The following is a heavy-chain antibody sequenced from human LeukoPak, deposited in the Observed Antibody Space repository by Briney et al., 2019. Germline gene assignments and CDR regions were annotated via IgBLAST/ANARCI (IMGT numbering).Heavy chain of an antibody. CDR3: AKRPPGGSSYIDY. CDR2: ISDTGANT. CDR1: GFTFSSYG. J-gene: IGHJ4*02. V-gene: IGHV3-23*01. D-gene: IGHD3-16*01. Sequence: AGGSLRLSCAASGFTFSSYGMSWVRQAPGKGLEWVSSISDTGANTYYTDSVKGRFTISRDSSKNTLYLQMNSLRAEDTAIYYCAKRPPGGSSYIDYWGQGTLVTVSS.